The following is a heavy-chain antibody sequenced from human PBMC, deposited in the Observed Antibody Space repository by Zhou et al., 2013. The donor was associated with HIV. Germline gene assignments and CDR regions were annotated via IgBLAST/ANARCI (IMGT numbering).Heavy chain of an antibody. CDR1: GGTFSNYA. D-gene: IGHD7-27*01. V-gene: IGHV1-69*05. J-gene: IGHJ2*01. CDR2: IIPIFEAA. CDR3: AREPTGEYWYFDL. Sequence: QVQLVQSGAEVKKPGSSVKVSCKASGGTFSNYAISWVRQAPGQGLEWMGGIIPIFEAASYAQKFQDRLTITTDESTTTAYMDLSSLRSEDTAIYYCAREPTGEYWYFDLWGRGTLVTVSS.